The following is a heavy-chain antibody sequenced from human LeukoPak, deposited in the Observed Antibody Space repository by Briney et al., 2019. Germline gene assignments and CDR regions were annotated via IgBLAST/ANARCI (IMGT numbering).Heavy chain of an antibody. CDR2: IYYSGST. J-gene: IGHJ4*02. Sequence: SETLSLTCTVSGGSISSSYWSWIRQPPGKGLEWIAYIYYSGSTNYNPSLKSRVIISVDTSKNQFSLRLSSVTASDTAVYYCARTSGYWPADFDFWGQGALVIVSS. CDR3: ARTSGYWPADFDF. V-gene: IGHV4-59*08. D-gene: IGHD5-12*01. CDR1: GGSISSSY.